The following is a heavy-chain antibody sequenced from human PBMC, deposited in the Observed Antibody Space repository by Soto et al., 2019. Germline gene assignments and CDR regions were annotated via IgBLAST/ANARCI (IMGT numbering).Heavy chain of an antibody. CDR2: ISCDGSNK. J-gene: IGHJ4*02. CDR3: AKDARYYDFWSGYYSDYYFDY. D-gene: IGHD3-3*01. V-gene: IGHV3-30*18. CDR1: GFTFSSYG. Sequence: PGGSLRLSCAASGFTFSSYGMHWVRQAPGKGLEWVAVISCDGSNKYYADSVKGRFTISRDNSKNTLYLQMNSLRAEDTAVYYCAKDARYYDFWSGYYSDYYFDYWGQGTLVTVSS.